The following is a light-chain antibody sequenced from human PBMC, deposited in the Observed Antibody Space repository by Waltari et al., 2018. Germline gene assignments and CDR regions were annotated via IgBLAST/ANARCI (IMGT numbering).Light chain of an antibody. V-gene: IGKV3-20*01. CDR2: ATS. CDR1: QDIGHY. J-gene: IGKJ1*01. CDR3: QHHVRLPAT. Sequence: LVLTQSPGTLSLSPGGRATLSCRASQDIGHYLAWYQQKPGQAPRLLIYATSTRAAGIRDRFSGSGSGADFSLTITRLEPEDFAVYYCQHHVRLPATFGQGTKV.